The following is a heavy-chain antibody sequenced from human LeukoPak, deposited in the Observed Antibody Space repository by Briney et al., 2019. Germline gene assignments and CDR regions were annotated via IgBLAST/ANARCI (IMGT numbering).Heavy chain of an antibody. J-gene: IGHJ4*02. Sequence: GGSLRLSCAASGFTFSSHSMNWVRQAPGKGLEWVSSTSSSSSYIYYADSVKGRFTISRDNAKNSLYLQMNSLRAEDTAVYYCARDRLVGSTTPLYWGQGTLVTVSS. CDR3: ARDRLVGSTTPLY. CDR1: GFTFSSHS. CDR2: TSSSSSYI. V-gene: IGHV3-21*01. D-gene: IGHD1-26*01.